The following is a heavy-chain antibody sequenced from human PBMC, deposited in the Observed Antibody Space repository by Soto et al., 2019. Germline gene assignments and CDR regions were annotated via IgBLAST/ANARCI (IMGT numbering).Heavy chain of an antibody. CDR3: ASDNWNFDY. CDR2: ISSSSSYI. D-gene: IGHD1-20*01. Sequence: GGSLRLSCAASGFTFSSYSMNWVRQAPGKGLEWVSSISSSSSYIYYADSVKGRFTISKDNAKNSLYLQMNSLRAEDTAVYYCASDNWNFDYWGQGTLVTVSS. V-gene: IGHV3-21*01. CDR1: GFTFSSYS. J-gene: IGHJ4*02.